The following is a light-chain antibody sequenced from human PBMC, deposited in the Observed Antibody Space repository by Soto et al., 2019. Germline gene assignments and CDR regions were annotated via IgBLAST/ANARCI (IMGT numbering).Light chain of an antibody. J-gene: IGLJ7*01. V-gene: IGLV2-14*01. CDR1: SSDVGGYKY. Sequence: QSALTQPAPVSGSPGQSITISCTGTSSDVGGYKYVSWYQHQSGKAPKLVIYEVTNRPSGVSNRFSGSKSGNTASLTISGLQAEDEADYYCSSYTSSSTLVFGGGTQLTVL. CDR2: EVT. CDR3: SSYTSSSTLV.